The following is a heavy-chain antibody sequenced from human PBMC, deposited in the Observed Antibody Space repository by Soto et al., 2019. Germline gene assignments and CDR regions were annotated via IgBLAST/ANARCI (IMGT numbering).Heavy chain of an antibody. D-gene: IGHD3-22*01. J-gene: IGHJ4*02. V-gene: IGHV3-74*01. CDR3: ARVTRGYYDSSG. CDR1: GFTFSSYW. CDR2: INSDGSST. Sequence: EVQLVESGGGLVQPGGSLRLSCAASGFTFSSYWMHWVRQAPGKGLVWVSHINSDGSSTSYADSVKGRFTISRDNAKNTLYLQMNSLRAEDTAVYYCARVTRGYYDSSGWGQGTLVTVSS.